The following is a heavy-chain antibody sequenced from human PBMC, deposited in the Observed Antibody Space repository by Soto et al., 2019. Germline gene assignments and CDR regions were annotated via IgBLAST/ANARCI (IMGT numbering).Heavy chain of an antibody. CDR3: ARAIKYTVTTYYYYMDV. CDR2: IYYSGST. CDR1: GGSISSYY. V-gene: IGHV4-59*01. D-gene: IGHD4-17*01. J-gene: IGHJ6*03. Sequence: PSETLSLTCTVSGGSISSYYWSWIRQPPGKGLEWIGYIYYSGSTNYNPSLKSRVTISVDTSKNQFSLKLSSVTAADTAVYYCARAIKYTVTTYYYYMDVWGKGTTVTVSS.